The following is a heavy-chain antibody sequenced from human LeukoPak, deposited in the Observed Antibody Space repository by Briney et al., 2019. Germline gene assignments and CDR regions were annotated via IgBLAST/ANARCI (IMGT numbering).Heavy chain of an antibody. Sequence: GGSLRLSCAASGFTFSSYEMNWVRQAPGKGLEWVSGINWNGGTTRYADSVKGRFTISRDNATNSLYLQLNSLRVEDTAFYYCAKAEGYSSKDAFDLWGQGTVVTVSS. J-gene: IGHJ3*01. CDR3: AKAEGYSSKDAFDL. CDR1: GFTFSSYE. D-gene: IGHD6-13*01. CDR2: INWNGGTT. V-gene: IGHV3-20*04.